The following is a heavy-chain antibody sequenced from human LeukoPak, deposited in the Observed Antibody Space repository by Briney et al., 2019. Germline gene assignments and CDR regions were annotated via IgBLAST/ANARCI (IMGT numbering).Heavy chain of an antibody. Sequence: ASVKVSCKASGYTFTNYDINWVGQATGRGLEWMGWMTPNSGNTGYAQKFQGRVTFTRDTSASTAYMELSSLTSEDTAVYYCTRGVWTGTTRSYYFDYWGQGTLVTVSS. D-gene: IGHD1-1*01. CDR1: GYTFTNYD. V-gene: IGHV1-8*03. CDR2: MTPNSGNT. J-gene: IGHJ4*02. CDR3: TRGVWTGTTRSYYFDY.